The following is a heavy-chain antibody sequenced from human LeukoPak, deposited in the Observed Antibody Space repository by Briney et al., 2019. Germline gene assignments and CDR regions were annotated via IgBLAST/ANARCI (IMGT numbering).Heavy chain of an antibody. V-gene: IGHV3-23*01. J-gene: IGHJ4*02. CDR2: ISESGDGT. D-gene: IGHD5-18*01. CDR1: GVAFSNYA. CDR3: AKDIAQGYTFGSIEQDY. Sequence: GGSLRLSCAASGVAFSNYAMSWVRQAPGKGLEWVAVISESGDGTYYAGSMKGRFTIPRDNAKNMLYLQINSLRAEDTARYYCAKDIAQGYTFGSIEQDYWGQGTLVTVSS.